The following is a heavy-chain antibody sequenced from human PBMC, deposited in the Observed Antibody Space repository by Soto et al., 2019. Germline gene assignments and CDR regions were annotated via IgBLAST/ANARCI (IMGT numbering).Heavy chain of an antibody. V-gene: IGHV3-74*01. CDR2: INSDGSNS. D-gene: IGHD1-20*01. CDR3: AREMYKSFDY. J-gene: IGHJ4*02. Sequence: GGSLRLSCAASGFTFSTSWMHWVRQAPGKGLVWVSRINSDGSNSIYADSVKGRFTISRDNAKNTLYLQMNSLRAEDTAVYYCAREMYKSFDYWGRGTLVTVSS. CDR1: GFTFSTSW.